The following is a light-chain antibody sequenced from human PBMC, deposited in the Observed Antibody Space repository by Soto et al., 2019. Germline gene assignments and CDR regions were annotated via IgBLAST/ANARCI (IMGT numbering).Light chain of an antibody. Sequence: QYVLTQPAPVSGSPGQSITISCTGTSSDVGGYNYVSWYQQHPGKAPKLMIYDVSNRPSGVSNRFSGSKSGNTASLTISGLQAEDEADYYCSSYTLSSTLFVTGTKVTV. CDR2: DVS. CDR3: SSYTLSSTL. CDR1: SSDVGGYNY. J-gene: IGLJ1*01. V-gene: IGLV2-14*01.